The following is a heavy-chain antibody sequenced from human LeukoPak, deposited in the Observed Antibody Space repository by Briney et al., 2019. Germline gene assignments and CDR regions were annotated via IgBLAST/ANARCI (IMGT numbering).Heavy chain of an antibody. CDR2: ISYDGSNK. V-gene: IGHV3-30-3*01. CDR1: GFTFSSYA. D-gene: IGHD3-22*01. Sequence: GGSLRLSCAASGFTFSSYAMHWVRQAPGKGLEWVAVISYDGSNKYYADSVKGRFTISRDNSKNTLYLQMNSLRAEDTAVYYCARQFRGVYDSSGYYSYWGQGTLVTVSS. J-gene: IGHJ4*02. CDR3: ARQFRGVYDSSGYYSY.